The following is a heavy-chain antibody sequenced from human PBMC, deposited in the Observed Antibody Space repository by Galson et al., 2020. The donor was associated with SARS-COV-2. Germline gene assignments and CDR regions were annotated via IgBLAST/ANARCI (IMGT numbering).Heavy chain of an antibody. J-gene: IGHJ1*01. V-gene: IGHV1-2*02. CDR1: TFTGYY. D-gene: IGHD3-22*01. CDR2: INPNSGGT. Sequence: TFTGYYMHWVRQAPGQGLEWMGWINPNSGGTNYAQKFQGRVTMTRDTSISTAYMELSRLRSDDTAVYYCAREGPHYYDSSGYYYVSYFQHWGQGTLVTVSS. CDR3: AREGPHYYDSSGYYYVSYFQH.